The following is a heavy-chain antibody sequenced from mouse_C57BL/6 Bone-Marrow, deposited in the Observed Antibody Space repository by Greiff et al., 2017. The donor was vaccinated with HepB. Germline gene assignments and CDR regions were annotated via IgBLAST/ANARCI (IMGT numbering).Heavy chain of an antibody. V-gene: IGHV3-6*01. J-gene: IGHJ3*01. CDR1: GYSITSGYY. CDR3: ARLLRYEAWFAY. D-gene: IGHD1-1*01. Sequence: DVKLQESGPGLVKPSQSLSLTCSVTGYSITSGYYWNWIRQFPGNKLEWMGYISYDGSNNYNPSLKNRISITRDTSKNQFFLKLNSVTTEDTATYYCARLLRYEAWFAYWGQGTLVTVSA. CDR2: ISYDGSN.